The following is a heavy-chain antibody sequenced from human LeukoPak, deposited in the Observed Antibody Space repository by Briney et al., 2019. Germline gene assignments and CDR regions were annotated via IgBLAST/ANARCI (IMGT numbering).Heavy chain of an antibody. Sequence: SETLSLTCTVSGGSISSSGHYWGWIRQPPGKGLEWIGSMYYRGSTYHNPSLKSRVTISVDTSKNQFSLKLSSVTAADTAVYYCATTTIRLGYWGQGTLVTVSS. CDR2: MYYRGST. V-gene: IGHV4-39*07. CDR3: ATTTIRLGY. D-gene: IGHD1-26*01. J-gene: IGHJ4*02. CDR1: GGSISSSGHY.